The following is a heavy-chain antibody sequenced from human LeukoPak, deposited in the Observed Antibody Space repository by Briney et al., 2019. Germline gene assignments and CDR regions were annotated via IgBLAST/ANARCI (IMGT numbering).Heavy chain of an antibody. Sequence: SQTLSLTCTVSGGSISSGGYYWSWIRQPSGKGLEWIGYIYHSGSTYYNPSLKSRVTISVDRSKNQFSLKLSSVTAADTAVYYCARVSGDYDFWSGYYGHDYWGQGTLVTVSS. V-gene: IGHV4-30-2*01. J-gene: IGHJ4*02. CDR3: ARVSGDYDFWSGYYGHDY. CDR1: GGSISSGGYY. D-gene: IGHD3-3*01. CDR2: IYHSGST.